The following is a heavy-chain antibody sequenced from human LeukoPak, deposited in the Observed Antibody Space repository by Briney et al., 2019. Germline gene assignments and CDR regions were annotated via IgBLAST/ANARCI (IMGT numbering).Heavy chain of an antibody. CDR1: GGSISSYY. V-gene: IGHV4-4*07. CDR2: IYTSGST. D-gene: IGHD2-2*01. CDR3: ARVRGSTSCNWCYFDY. J-gene: IGHJ4*02. Sequence: PSETLSLTCTVSGGSISSYYWSWIRQPAGKGLEWIGRIYTSGSTNYNPSLKSRVTMSVDTSKNQFSLKLSSVTAEDTAVYYCARVRGSTSCNWCYFDYWGQGTPVTVSS.